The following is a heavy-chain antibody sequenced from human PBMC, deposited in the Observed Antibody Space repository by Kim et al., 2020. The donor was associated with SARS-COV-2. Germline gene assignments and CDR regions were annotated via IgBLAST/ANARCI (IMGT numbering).Heavy chain of an antibody. D-gene: IGHD1-7*01. J-gene: IGHJ3*02. V-gene: IGHV3-23*01. CDR3: TKGIGPNYPGSRTFDM. Sequence: SVKGRFPLSRDNSKNTLHLQMNNLSADDTAIYYCTKGIGPNYPGSRTFDMWGQGTMVTVSS.